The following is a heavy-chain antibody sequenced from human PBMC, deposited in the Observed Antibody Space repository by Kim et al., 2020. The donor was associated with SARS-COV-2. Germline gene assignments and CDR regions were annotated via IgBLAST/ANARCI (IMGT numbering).Heavy chain of an antibody. J-gene: IGHJ6*02. V-gene: IGHV4-61*01. CDR3: ARDPLNSDFWSGYYTRETYGMDV. CDR1: GGSVSSGSYY. CDR2: IYYSGST. D-gene: IGHD3-3*01. Sequence: SETLSLTCTVSGGSVSSGSYYWSWIRQPPGKGLEWIGYIYYSGSTNYNPSLKSRVTISVDTSKNQFSLKLSSVTAADTAVYYCARDPLNSDFWSGYYTRETYGMDVWGQGTTVTVSS.